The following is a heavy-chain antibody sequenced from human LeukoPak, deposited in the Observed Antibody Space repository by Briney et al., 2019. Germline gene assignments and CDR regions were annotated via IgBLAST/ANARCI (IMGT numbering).Heavy chain of an antibody. D-gene: IGHD5-24*01. J-gene: IGHJ4*02. CDR3: ARGEGYNVDY. CDR2: IYYSGST. V-gene: IGHV4-59*01. CDR1: GGSISSYY. Sequence: SETLSLTYTVSGGSISSYYWSWIRQPPGKGLEWIGYIYYSGSTNYNPSLKSRVTISVDTSKNQFSLKLSSVTAADTAVYYCARGEGYNVDYWGQGTLVTVSS.